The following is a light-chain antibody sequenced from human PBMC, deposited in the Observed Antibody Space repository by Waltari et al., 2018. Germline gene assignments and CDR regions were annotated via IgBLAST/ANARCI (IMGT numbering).Light chain of an antibody. CDR3: CSFAGTSTPV. CDR1: SSDVGNYNL. Sequence: QSALTQPASVSGSPGQSITISCTGTSSDVGNYNLVSWYQHHPGKAPKLMSYEGTKRPAGVSNRFSGSKSGNTASLTISGLQAEDEADYYCCSFAGTSTPVFGGGTKLTVL. CDR2: EGT. J-gene: IGLJ3*02. V-gene: IGLV2-23*01.